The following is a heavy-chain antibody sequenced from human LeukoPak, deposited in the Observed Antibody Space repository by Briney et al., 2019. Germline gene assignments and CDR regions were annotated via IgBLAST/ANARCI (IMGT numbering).Heavy chain of an antibody. CDR2: IIPNFGTT. Sequence: SVKVSCKASGYTFTSYGISWVRQAPGQGLEWMGGIIPNFGTTSYAQKLQGRVTITADVTTSTVQMELTSLKSEDTAVYYCARDGRAISWGQGTLVTVSS. D-gene: IGHD1-26*01. J-gene: IGHJ5*02. CDR3: ARDGRAIS. CDR1: GYTFTSYG. V-gene: IGHV1-69*13.